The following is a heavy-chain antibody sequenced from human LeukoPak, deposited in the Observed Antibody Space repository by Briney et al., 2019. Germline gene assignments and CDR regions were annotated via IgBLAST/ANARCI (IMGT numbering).Heavy chain of an antibody. V-gene: IGHV3-15*04. Sequence: GGSLRLSCAASGFTFNIAWMNWVRQTPGKGLEWVGRIGSQGTDYAAPVRGRFTISRDDSKSVLYLQMDSLKIEDTAMYYCIRHDYYFENWGQGTLVAVST. CDR2: IGSQGT. CDR3: IRHDYYFEN. CDR1: GFTFNIAW. J-gene: IGHJ4*02. D-gene: IGHD2-21*02.